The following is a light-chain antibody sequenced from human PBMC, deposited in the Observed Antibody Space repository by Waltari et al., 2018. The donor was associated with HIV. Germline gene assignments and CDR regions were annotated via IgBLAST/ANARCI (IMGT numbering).Light chain of an antibody. Sequence: QSALTQPPSASGSPGQSVTISCTGTSSDVGGYNYVSWYQQHPGKAPKLMIYQVNKRPSGVPARFPGTKSGNRASLTVSGLQAEDEADYYCSSFAGSNNLMVFGGGTKLTVL. CDR2: QVN. J-gene: IGLJ2*01. CDR1: SSDVGGYNY. CDR3: SSFAGSNNLMV. V-gene: IGLV2-8*01.